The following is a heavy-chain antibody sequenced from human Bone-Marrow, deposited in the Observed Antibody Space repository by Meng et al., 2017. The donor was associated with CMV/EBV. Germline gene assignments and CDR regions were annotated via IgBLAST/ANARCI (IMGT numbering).Heavy chain of an antibody. J-gene: IGHJ3*01. Sequence: GGSLRLSCAASGFTVSSNYMSWVRQAPGKGLEWVSVLYSGGTTSYADSVEGRFTISRDTSKNTLYLQMNSLRAEDTAVYYCARGVVVPAVAFACDFWGQGTMVTVSS. CDR1: GFTVSSNY. V-gene: IGHV3-53*01. CDR2: LYSGGTT. CDR3: ARGVVVPAVAFACDF. D-gene: IGHD2-2*01.